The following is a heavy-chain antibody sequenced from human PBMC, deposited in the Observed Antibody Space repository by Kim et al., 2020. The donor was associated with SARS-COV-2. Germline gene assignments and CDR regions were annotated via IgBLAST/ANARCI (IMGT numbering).Heavy chain of an antibody. V-gene: IGHV1-3*01. CDR1: GYTFTSYA. J-gene: IGHJ4*02. CDR3: ARDGDYGDYADY. CDR2: INAGNGNT. D-gene: IGHD4-17*01. Sequence: ASVKVSCKASGYTFTSYAMHWVRQAPGQRLEWMGWINAGNGNTKYSQKFQGRVTITRDTSASTAYMELSSLRSEDTAVYYCARDGDYGDYADYWGQGTLVTVSS.